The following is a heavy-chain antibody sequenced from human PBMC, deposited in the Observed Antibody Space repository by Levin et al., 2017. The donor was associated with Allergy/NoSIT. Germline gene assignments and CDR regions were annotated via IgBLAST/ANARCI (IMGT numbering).Heavy chain of an antibody. CDR2: IKQDASEI. CDR3: ARLTFYDSWSGPSPYFDY. Sequence: GGSLRLSCAASGFSFGNSWMSWVRQAPGKGLEWVANIKQDASEIYYVDSVKGRFTISRDNAKNLLYLQMNSLRAEDTAMYYCARLTFYDSWSGPSPYFDYWGLGTLVTVSS. J-gene: IGHJ4*02. CDR1: GFSFGNSW. V-gene: IGHV3-7*03. D-gene: IGHD3-3*01.